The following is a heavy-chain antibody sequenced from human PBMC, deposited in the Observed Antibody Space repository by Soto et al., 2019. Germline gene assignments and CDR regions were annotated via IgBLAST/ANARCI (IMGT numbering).Heavy chain of an antibody. V-gene: IGHV4-34*01. CDR3: ARESHDILTGPTWVWYFEL. Sequence: QVQLQQWGAGPLRPLETLSLTCGVSGGSFSGYYWALIRQSPGKGLEWIGEINDRGSINYNLSLTSRVSISVDTSNNHYSLNLISVPAADTAVYYCARESHDILTGPTWVWYFELWGRGTLVTVSS. CDR2: INDRGSI. J-gene: IGHJ2*01. D-gene: IGHD3-9*01. CDR1: GGSFSGYY.